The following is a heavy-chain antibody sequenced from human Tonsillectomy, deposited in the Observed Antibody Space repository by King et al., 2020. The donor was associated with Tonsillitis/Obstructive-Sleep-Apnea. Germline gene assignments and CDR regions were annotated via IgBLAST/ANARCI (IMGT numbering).Heavy chain of an antibody. CDR3: AREDMTAWAFDI. D-gene: IGHD2-15*01. CDR2: IYYSGST. J-gene: IGHJ3*02. V-gene: IGHV4-31*03. Sequence: QLQLQASGPGLVQPSQTLSLTCTVSGGSISSGGYSWSWIRQHPGKGLEWIGYIYYSGSTYYNPSLKSRVTISVDTSKNQFSLKLSSVTAADTAVYYCAREDMTAWAFDIWGQGTMVTVSS. CDR1: GGSISSGGYS.